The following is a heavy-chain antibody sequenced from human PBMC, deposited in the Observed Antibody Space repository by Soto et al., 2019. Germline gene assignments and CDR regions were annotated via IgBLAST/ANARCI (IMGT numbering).Heavy chain of an antibody. J-gene: IGHJ4*02. CDR2: ISSSSSYI. CDR3: ARGAYYYDSSGPAVDY. CDR1: GFTFISYS. V-gene: IGHV3-21*01. Sequence: WGSLSLSCASSGFTFISYSMNWVRQAPGKGLEWVSSISSSSSYIYYADSVKGRFTISRDNAKNSLYLQMNSLRAEDTAVYYCARGAYYYDSSGPAVDYWGQGTLVTVSS. D-gene: IGHD3-22*01.